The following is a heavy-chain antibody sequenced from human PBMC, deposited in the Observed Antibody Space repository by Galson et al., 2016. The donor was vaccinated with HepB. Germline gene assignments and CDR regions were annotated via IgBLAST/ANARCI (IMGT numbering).Heavy chain of an antibody. V-gene: IGHV3-23*01. CDR1: GFTFSTYA. Sequence: SLRLSCAASGFTFSTYAMNWVRQAPGKGLEWVSAISDSGDRIYYADSVKGRFTISRANSKKTLYLQMNSLRAEDTAIYYCAKDPGRRFLEGSDYWGQGTLVTVSS. J-gene: IGHJ4*02. D-gene: IGHD3-3*01. CDR3: AKDPGRRFLEGSDY. CDR2: ISDSGDRI.